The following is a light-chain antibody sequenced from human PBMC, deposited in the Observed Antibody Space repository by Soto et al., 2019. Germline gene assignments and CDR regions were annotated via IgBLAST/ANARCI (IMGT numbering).Light chain of an antibody. CDR1: NIGSKG. Sequence: SYELTQPPSVSVAPGKTASISCGGNNIGSKGVHWYQQKPGQAPVLVIYSDTDLPPVIPERFSGSNSANLATLTISRVEAGDEADYYCQVWASGSAHVVFGGEPQQTVL. V-gene: IGLV3-21*04. CDR2: SDT. CDR3: QVWASGSAHVV. J-gene: IGLJ2*01.